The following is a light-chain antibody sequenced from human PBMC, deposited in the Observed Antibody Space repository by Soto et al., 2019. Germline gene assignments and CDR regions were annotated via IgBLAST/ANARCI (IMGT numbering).Light chain of an antibody. V-gene: IGLV2-23*02. CDR2: EVS. CDR1: SSDVGRYNL. CDR3: CSYAGSTTYVV. J-gene: IGLJ2*01. Sequence: QSVLTQPASVSGSPGQSITISWTGTSSDVGRYNLVSWYQQHPGKAPKLIIYEVSKWPSGVSNRFSGSKSGNTAALTISGLQAEDEADYYCCSYAGSTTYVVFGGGTKLTVL.